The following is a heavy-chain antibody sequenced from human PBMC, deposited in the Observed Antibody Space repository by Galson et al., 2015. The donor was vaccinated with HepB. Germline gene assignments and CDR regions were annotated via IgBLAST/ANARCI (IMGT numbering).Heavy chain of an antibody. CDR3: TTVPSITMIVVVGHYFDY. V-gene: IGHV3-33*08. Sequence: SLRLSCAASGFTFSSYGVHWVRQAPGKGLEWVAVIWYDGSNKYYADSVKGRFTISRDNSKNTLYLQMNSLKTEDTAVYYCTTVPSITMIVVVGHYFDYWGQGTLVTVSS. D-gene: IGHD3-22*01. CDR1: GFTFSSYG. J-gene: IGHJ4*02. CDR2: IWYDGSNK.